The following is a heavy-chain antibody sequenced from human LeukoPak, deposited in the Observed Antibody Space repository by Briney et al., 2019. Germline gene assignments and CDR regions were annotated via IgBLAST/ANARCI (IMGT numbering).Heavy chain of an antibody. D-gene: IGHD1-26*01. V-gene: IGHV4-31*03. J-gene: IGHJ3*02. CDR1: GGSIISDNHF. CDR2: IHHSGRA. Sequence: SETLSLTCTVSGGSIISDNHFWSWIRQHPGKDLEWLGYIHHSGRAFNSPSLESRLTISLDTSKNQFSLKLNSVIGADTAVYYCAREVNRPTDADAFDIRGQGTMVTVSS. CDR3: AREVNRPTDADAFDI.